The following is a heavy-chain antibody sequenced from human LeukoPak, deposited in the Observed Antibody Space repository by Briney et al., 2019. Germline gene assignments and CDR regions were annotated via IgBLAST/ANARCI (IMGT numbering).Heavy chain of an antibody. D-gene: IGHD2-21*02. CDR2: IYHSGST. CDR1: GYSISSGYY. CDR3: ARAYCVGDCTVLHIYFDN. J-gene: IGHJ4*02. Sequence: SETLSLTCTVSGYSISSGYYWGWIRQPPGKGLEWIGSIYHSGSTYYNPPLKSRVTISVDTSKNQFSLKLRSVMAADTAVYYCARAYCVGDCTVLHIYFDNWGQGTLVTVSS. V-gene: IGHV4-38-2*02.